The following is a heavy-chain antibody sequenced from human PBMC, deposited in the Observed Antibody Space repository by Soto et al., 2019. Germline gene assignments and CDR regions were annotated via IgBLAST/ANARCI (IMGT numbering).Heavy chain of an antibody. CDR3: ARARATIAAAAIFDC. D-gene: IGHD6-13*01. CDR2: IYYSGST. J-gene: IGHJ4*02. V-gene: IGHV4-61*01. CDR1: SASLSSSTYY. Sequence: SETLSLTCSVSSASLSSSTYYWSWIRQPPGKGLEWIGYIYYSGSTNYNPSLKSRVTISVDTSKNQFSLKLTSVTAADTAVYYCARARATIAAAAIFDCWGQGTLVTVSS.